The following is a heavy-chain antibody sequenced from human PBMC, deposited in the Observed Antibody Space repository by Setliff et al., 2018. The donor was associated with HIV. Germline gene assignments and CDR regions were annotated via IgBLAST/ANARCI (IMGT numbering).Heavy chain of an antibody. Sequence: SETLSLTCTVSGASISSYYWSWIRQPPGKGLEWIGYIDYSGSTNYNPSLKSRVTISLDTSKNQFSLKLSSVAAADTAMYYCAWGTQRPIDSWGQGTLVTVSS. D-gene: IGHD3-16*01. CDR1: GASISSYY. CDR2: IDYSGST. V-gene: IGHV4-59*01. CDR3: AWGTQRPIDS. J-gene: IGHJ4*02.